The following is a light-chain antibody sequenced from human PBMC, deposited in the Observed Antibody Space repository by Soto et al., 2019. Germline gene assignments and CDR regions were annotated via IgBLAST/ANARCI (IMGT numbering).Light chain of an antibody. CDR2: DVT. V-gene: IGLV2-8*01. CDR1: SSDVGGYNF. CDR3: TSYAGSNIPVV. J-gene: IGLJ2*01. Sequence: QSALTQPPSESGSPGQSVTISCTGTSSDVGGYNFVSWYQQHPGKAPKLMIYDVTERPSGVPDRFSGSKSGNTASLTVSGLQGEDEADYYCTSYAGSNIPVVFGGGTKLTVL.